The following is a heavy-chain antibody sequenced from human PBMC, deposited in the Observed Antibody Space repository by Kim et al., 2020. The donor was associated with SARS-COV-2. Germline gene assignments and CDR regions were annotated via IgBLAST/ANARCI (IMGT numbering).Heavy chain of an antibody. D-gene: IGHD1-26*01. CDR3: ARLSGYDYSGMDV. J-gene: IGHJ6*02. Sequence: GGSLRLSCAASGFTFSSYAMHWVRQAPGKGLEWVAVISYDGSNKYYADSVKGRFTISRDNSKNTLYLQMNSLRAEDTAVYYCARLSGYDYSGMDVWGQGT. CDR2: ISYDGSNK. CDR1: GFTFSSYA. V-gene: IGHV3-30*04.